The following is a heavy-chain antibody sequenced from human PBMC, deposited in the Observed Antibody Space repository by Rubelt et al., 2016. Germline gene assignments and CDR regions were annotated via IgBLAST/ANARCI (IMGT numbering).Heavy chain of an antibody. CDR1: GYTFTSYG. D-gene: IGHD5-24*01. CDR2: ISAYNGNT. J-gene: IGHJ4*02. Sequence: QVQLVQSGAEVKKPGASVKVSCKASGYTFTSYGISWVRQAPGQGLEWMGWISAYNGNTNYAQKLQGRCTMTTDTSTSTAYRELRSRRSDDTAVYYCARDLTYNLPAYWGQGTLVTVSS. V-gene: IGHV1-18*01. CDR3: ARDLTYNLPAY.